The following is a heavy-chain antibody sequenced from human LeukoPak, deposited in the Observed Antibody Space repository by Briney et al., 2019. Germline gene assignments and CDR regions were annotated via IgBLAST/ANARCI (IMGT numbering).Heavy chain of an antibody. J-gene: IGHJ4*02. D-gene: IGHD5-18*01. CDR2: INPNTGGT. V-gene: IGHV1-2*06. CDR3: ARPRAFSYGQMYYFDY. CDR1: GYTFTGYY. Sequence: GASVKVSCHASGYTFTGYYMHWVRQAPGQGLEWMGRINPNTGGTNYAQKFQGRVTMTRDTSISTAYMDLSRLRSDDTAVYYCARPRAFSYGQMYYFDYWGQGALVTVSS.